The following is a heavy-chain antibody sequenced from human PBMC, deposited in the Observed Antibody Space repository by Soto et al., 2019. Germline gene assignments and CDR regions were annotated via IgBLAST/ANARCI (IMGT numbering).Heavy chain of an antibody. CDR1: GFSLSNARMG. V-gene: IGHV2-26*01. CDR2: IFSNGEK. Sequence: GSGPTLVNPTETLTLTCTVSGFSLSNARMGVSWIRQPPGKALGWLAHIFSNGEKSYSTSLKSRLTISKDTSRSQVVLTMTNMDPVDTATYYCARILATTVYYAMAVWGQGTTVTVSS. J-gene: IGHJ6*02. D-gene: IGHD5-12*01. CDR3: ARILATTVYYAMAV.